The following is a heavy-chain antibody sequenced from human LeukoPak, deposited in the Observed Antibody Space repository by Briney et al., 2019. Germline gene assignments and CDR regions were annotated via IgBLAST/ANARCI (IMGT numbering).Heavy chain of an antibody. CDR1: GYTFTSYG. D-gene: IGHD3-10*01. CDR3: ARAYGSGSYYNIGGY. Sequence: ASVKVSCKASGYTFTSYGISWVRQAPGQGPEWMGWISAYNGNTNYAQKLQGRVTMTTDTSTSTAYMELRSLRSDDTAVYYCARAYGSGSYYNIGGYWGQGTLVTVSS. J-gene: IGHJ4*02. CDR2: ISAYNGNT. V-gene: IGHV1-18*01.